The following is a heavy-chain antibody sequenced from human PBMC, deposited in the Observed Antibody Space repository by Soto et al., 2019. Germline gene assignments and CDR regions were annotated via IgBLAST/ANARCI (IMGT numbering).Heavy chain of an antibody. V-gene: IGHV1-18*01. CDR1: GYTFTSYG. CDR3: AREGVVPYYYYVMDV. D-gene: IGHD3-10*01. J-gene: IGHJ6*02. Sequence: QVQLGQSGGEVKKPGASVKVSCKASGYTFTSYGISWVRQAPGQGLEWMGWISGYNGKTNYAQKVQDRVTMTTDTSTSTVYMELRTLRSDDTAVYYCAREGVVPYYYYVMDVWGQGTAVTVSS. CDR2: ISGYNGKT.